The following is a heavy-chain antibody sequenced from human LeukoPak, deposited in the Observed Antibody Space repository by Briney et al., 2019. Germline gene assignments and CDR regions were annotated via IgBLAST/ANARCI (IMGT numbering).Heavy chain of an antibody. J-gene: IGHJ4*02. CDR3: ARGPSGYHNT. CDR2: ISDDGSKI. Sequence: GRSLRLSCAASGSTFSTDAMHWVRQAPGKGLEWVAVISDDGSKIYYADSVKGRFTISRDNSKNTLYLQMNSLRAEDTAVYYCARGPSGYHNTGGQGTLVTVSS. V-gene: IGHV3-30*14. D-gene: IGHD5-12*01. CDR1: GSTFSTDA.